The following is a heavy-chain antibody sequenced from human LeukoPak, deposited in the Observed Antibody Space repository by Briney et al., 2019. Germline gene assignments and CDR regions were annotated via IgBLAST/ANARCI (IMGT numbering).Heavy chain of an antibody. Sequence: GASVKVSCKASGYTFTSYYMHWVRQAPGQGLEWMGIINPSGGSTSYAQKFQGRVTMTRDMSTSTVYMELSSLRSEDTAVYYCARIGATYYDSSGYHYDYWGQGTLVTVSS. CDR3: ARIGATYYDSSGYHYDY. J-gene: IGHJ4*02. CDR2: INPSGGST. D-gene: IGHD3-22*01. CDR1: GYTFTSYY. V-gene: IGHV1-46*01.